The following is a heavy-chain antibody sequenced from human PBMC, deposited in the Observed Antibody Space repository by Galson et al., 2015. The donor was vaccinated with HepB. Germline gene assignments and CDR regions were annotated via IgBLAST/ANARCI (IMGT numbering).Heavy chain of an antibody. J-gene: IGHJ3*02. CDR3: PGPYYDSSGYYYRDAFDI. D-gene: IGHD3-22*01. Sequence: SLRLSCAASGFIFSNAWMSWVRQAPGKGLEWVGRIKSKTDGGTTDYAAPVKGRFTISRDDSKNTLYLQMNSLKTEDTAVYYCPGPYYDSSGYYYRDAFDIWGQGTMVTVSS. V-gene: IGHV3-15*01. CDR2: IKSKTDGGTT. CDR1: GFIFSNAW.